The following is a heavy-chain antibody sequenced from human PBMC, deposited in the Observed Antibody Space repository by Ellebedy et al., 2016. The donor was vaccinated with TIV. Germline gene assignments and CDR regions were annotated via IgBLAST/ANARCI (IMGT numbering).Heavy chain of an antibody. D-gene: IGHD3-3*01. CDR1: GFTFDKYV. CDR2: ISITNGHT. Sequence: GGSLRLSXVASGFTFDKYVMSWVRQAPGKGLEWVSAISITNGHTFYGDSVKGRFTISTDISDNTVHLQLSNLRADGTAVYYCAKGPALLFDYWSGLFVWGQGTPVTVAS. J-gene: IGHJ4*02. V-gene: IGHV3-23*01. CDR3: AKGPALLFDYWSGLFV.